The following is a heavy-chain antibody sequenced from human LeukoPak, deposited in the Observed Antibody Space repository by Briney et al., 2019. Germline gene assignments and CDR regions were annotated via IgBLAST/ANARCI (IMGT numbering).Heavy chain of an antibody. CDR1: GVSLSSYY. CDR2: IYYSGST. CDR3: ARHDGSSWYYAFDV. V-gene: IGHV4-59*08. D-gene: IGHD6-13*01. J-gene: IGHJ3*01. Sequence: SETLSPTCTVSGVSLSSYYWSWIRQPPGEGLEWIGYIYYSGSTNYNPSLKSRVTISLDTSKNQFSLTLSSVTAADTAVYYCARHDGSSWYYAFDVWGQGTMVTVSS.